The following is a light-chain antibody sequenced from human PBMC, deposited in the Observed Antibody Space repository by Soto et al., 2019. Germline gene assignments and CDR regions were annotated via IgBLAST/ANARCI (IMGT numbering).Light chain of an antibody. CDR2: EGS. CDR1: SSDVGGYNY. Sequence: QSALTQPASVSGSPGQSITISCTGTSSDVGGYNYVSWYQQHPGKAPKLMIYEGSKRPSGVSNHFSGSKSGNTASLTISGLQAEDEADYYCSSFSTSSTLYVFGTGTKLTVL. CDR3: SSFSTSSTLYV. V-gene: IGLV2-14*01. J-gene: IGLJ1*01.